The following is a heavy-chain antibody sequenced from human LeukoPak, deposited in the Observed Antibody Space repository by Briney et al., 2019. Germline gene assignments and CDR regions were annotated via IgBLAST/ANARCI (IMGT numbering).Heavy chain of an antibody. D-gene: IGHD3-22*01. CDR1: AGSISSSSYY. CDR2: SYYSGST. V-gene: IGHV4-39*01. J-gene: IGHJ4*02. CDR3: ARHAFRYYDSSGFPDFDY. Sequence: SETLSLNCTVSAGSISSSSYYWGWIRQPPGKGPEWIGGSYYSGSTYYNPSLKSRVTISVDTSKNQFSLKLSSVTAADTAVYYCARHAFRYYDSSGFPDFDYWGQGTLVTVSS.